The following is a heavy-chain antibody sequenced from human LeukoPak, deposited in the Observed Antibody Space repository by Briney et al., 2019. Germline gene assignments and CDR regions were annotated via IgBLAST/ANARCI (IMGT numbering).Heavy chain of an antibody. CDR3: ARDLSL. J-gene: IGHJ4*02. CDR2: ISSDGSST. CDR1: GFTFSSYW. D-gene: IGHD2/OR15-2a*01. V-gene: IGHV3-74*01. Sequence: AGGSLRLSCAASGFTFSSYWMHWVRQAPGKGLVWVSRISSDGSSTSYTDSVKGRFTTSRDTAKNTLYLRMISLRADDTAVYYCARDLSLWGQGTLVTVSS.